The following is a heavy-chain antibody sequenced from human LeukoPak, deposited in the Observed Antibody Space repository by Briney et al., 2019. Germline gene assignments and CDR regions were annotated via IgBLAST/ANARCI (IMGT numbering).Heavy chain of an antibody. CDR2: INHSGST. D-gene: IGHD3-16*01. CDR3: ARRLPVGTSFWA. Sequence: PSETLSLTCAVYGGSFSGYYWSWIRQPPGKGLEWIGEINHSGSTNYNPSLKSRVTISVDTSKNQFSLKLSSVTAADTAVYYRARRLPVGTSFWAWGQGTLVTVSS. CDR1: GGSFSGYY. V-gene: IGHV4-34*01. J-gene: IGHJ5*02.